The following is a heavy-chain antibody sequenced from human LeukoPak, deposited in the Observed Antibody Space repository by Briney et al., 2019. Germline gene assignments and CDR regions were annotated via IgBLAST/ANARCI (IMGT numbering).Heavy chain of an antibody. D-gene: IGHD3-22*01. CDR3: ARDLRGGYYYSPFDY. Sequence: GGSLRLSCAASGFTFSSYGMHWVRQAPGKGLEWVAFIRYDGSNKYYADSVKGRFTISRDNSKNTLYLQMNSLRAEDTAVYYCARDLRGGYYYSPFDYWGQGTLVTVSS. V-gene: IGHV3-30*02. CDR2: IRYDGSNK. J-gene: IGHJ4*02. CDR1: GFTFSSYG.